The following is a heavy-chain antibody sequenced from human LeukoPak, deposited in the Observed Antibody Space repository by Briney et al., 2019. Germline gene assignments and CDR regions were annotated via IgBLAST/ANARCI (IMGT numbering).Heavy chain of an antibody. CDR3: ASRYSSSWYEFDY. Sequence: PGGSLRLSCAASGFTFSKYSMTWVRQAPGKGLEWVSYISSSSSTIYYADSVKGRFTISRDNAKNSLYLQMNSLRAEDTAVYYCASRYSSSWYEFDYWGQGTLVTVSS. J-gene: IGHJ4*02. CDR1: GFTFSKYS. CDR2: ISSSSSTI. D-gene: IGHD6-13*01. V-gene: IGHV3-48*04.